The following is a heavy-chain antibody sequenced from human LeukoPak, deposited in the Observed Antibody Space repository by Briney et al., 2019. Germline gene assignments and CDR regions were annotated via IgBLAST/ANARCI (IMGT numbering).Heavy chain of an antibody. CDR2: ISSKAYGGTT. V-gene: IGHV3-49*04. CDR3: TRVSSPYDILTGYYPNYFDY. Sequence: GGSLRLSCTASGFTFGDYAMSWVRQAPGKGLEWVGFISSKAYGGTTEYAASVKGRFTISRDDCKSIADLQMNSLKHEDTAVYYCTRVSSPYDILTGYYPNYFDYWGQGTLVTVSS. J-gene: IGHJ4*02. CDR1: GFTFGDYA. D-gene: IGHD3-9*01.